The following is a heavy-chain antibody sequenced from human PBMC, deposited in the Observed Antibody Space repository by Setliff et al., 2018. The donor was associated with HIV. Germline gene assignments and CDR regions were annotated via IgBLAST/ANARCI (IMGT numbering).Heavy chain of an antibody. Sequence: SETLSLTCTVSGGSISSGGFYWYWIRQPAGKGLEWIGYIGYNGDTSYNPSLNSRVTLSVDRSKNQFSLKLSSVSAADTAVYFCARWGASGGRPDWHAFDMWGQGTMVTVSS. V-gene: IGHV4-61*10. CDR2: IGYNGDT. CDR3: ARWGASGGRPDWHAFDM. CDR1: GGSISSGGFY. D-gene: IGHD2-15*01. J-gene: IGHJ3*02.